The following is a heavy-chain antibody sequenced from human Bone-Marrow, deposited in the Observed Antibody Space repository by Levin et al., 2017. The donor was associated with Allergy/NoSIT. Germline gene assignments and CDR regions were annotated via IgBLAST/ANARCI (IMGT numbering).Heavy chain of an antibody. CDR3: ARDPAAYGTSGFYSRGAFDV. D-gene: IGHD3-3*01. CDR2: LRTEDNYI. Sequence: PGGSLRLSCAGSGFTFSTYDMNWVRQAPGKGLEWVSSLRTEDNYISYADSVKGRFTISRDNAKNSLLLQMNSLRVEDTAVYYCARDPAAYGTSGFYSRGAFDVWGQGTTVTVSS. CDR1: GFTFSTYD. J-gene: IGHJ3*01. V-gene: IGHV3-21*01.